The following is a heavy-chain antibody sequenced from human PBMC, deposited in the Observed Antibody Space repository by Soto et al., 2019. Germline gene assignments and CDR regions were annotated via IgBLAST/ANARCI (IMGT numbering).Heavy chain of an antibody. D-gene: IGHD2-15*01. CDR2: IYSGGST. CDR1: GFSVRTNY. Sequence: EEQLVESGGGLIQPGGSLRLSCAASGFSVRTNYMSWVRQVPGKGLEWVSLIYSGGSTHYTDSVRGRFTISRDSSKNTVYRQRDRVGVEDTAVYYGAREGEGAAGRYYYGMDGWGQGTRVSV. CDR3: AREGEGAAGRYYYGMDG. J-gene: IGHJ6*02. V-gene: IGHV3-53*01.